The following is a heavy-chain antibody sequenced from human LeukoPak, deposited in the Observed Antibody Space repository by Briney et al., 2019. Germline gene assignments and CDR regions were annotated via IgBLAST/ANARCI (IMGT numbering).Heavy chain of an antibody. D-gene: IGHD3-22*01. CDR2: IYHSGST. V-gene: IGHV4-38-2*02. CDR1: GYSISSGYS. CDR3: AREGRTYYYDSSGYST. J-gene: IGHJ5*02. Sequence: PSETLSLTCIVSGYSISSGYSWGWIRQPPGKGLEWIGNIYHSGSTYYNPSLKSRVTISVDTSKNQFSLKLSSVTAADTAVYYCAREGRTYYYDSSGYSTWGQGTLVTVSS.